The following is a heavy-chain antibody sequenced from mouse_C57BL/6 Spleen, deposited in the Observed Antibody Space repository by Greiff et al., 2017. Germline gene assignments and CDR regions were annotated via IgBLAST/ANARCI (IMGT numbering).Heavy chain of an antibody. CDR3: VRHRRWDGYWYFDV. V-gene: IGHV10-1*01. CDR2: IRSKSNNYAT. CDR1: GFSFNTYA. J-gene: IGHJ1*03. Sequence: GGGLVQPKGSLKLSCAASGFSFNTYAMNWVRQAPGKGLEWVARIRSKSNNYATYYADSVKDRFTISRDDSESMLYLQMNNLKTEDTAMYYWVRHRRWDGYWYFDVWGTGTTVTVSS. D-gene: IGHD4-1*01.